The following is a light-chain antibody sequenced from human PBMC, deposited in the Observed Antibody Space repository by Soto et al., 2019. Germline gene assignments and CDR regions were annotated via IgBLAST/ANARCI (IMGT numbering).Light chain of an antibody. Sequence: QSVLTPPPSASGTPGQRVTISCSRSSSNIGSNYVYWYQQLPGTAPKLLIYRNNQRPSGVPDRFSGSKSGTSASLAISGLRSEDEADYYCAAWDDSLSGYVFGTGTKVTVL. CDR1: SSNIGSNY. CDR3: AAWDDSLSGYV. J-gene: IGLJ1*01. V-gene: IGLV1-47*01. CDR2: RNN.